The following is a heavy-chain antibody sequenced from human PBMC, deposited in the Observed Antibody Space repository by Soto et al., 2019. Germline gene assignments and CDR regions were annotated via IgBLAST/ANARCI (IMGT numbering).Heavy chain of an antibody. Sequence: GGSLRLSCAASGFTFSIYSMSWVRQAPGKGLEWVSGFRTGADDGTTYYADSVKGRFTISRDISTNTLFLQMNSLRAEDTAIYYCAKKVNSGPGSQYFDYWGQGTLVTVSS. CDR1: GFTFSIYS. CDR3: AKKVNSGPGSQYFDY. V-gene: IGHV3-23*01. J-gene: IGHJ4*02. CDR2: FRTGADDGTT. D-gene: IGHD3-10*01.